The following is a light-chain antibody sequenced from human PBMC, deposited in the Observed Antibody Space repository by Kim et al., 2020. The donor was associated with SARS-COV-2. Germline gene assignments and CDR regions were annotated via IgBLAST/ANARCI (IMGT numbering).Light chain of an antibody. CDR3: YSLARRCNHLV. J-gene: IGLJ2*01. Sequence: SSELTQDPAVSVALGQTVRITCQGDSLRSYYASWYQQKPGQAPVLVIYGKNNRPSGIPDRFFCSRSGHPASLTIPGAHAASEADYSFYSLARRCNHLVFG. V-gene: IGLV3-19*01. CDR1: SLRSYY. CDR2: GKN.